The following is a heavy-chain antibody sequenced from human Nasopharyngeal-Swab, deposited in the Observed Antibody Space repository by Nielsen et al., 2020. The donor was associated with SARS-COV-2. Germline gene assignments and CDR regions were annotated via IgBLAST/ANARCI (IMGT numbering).Heavy chain of an antibody. J-gene: IGHJ5*02. V-gene: IGHV1-2*06. Sequence: ASVKVSCKASGYTFTGYYMHWVRQAPGQGLEWMGRINPNSGSTNYAQKFQGRVTMTRDTSISTAYMELRRLRSDDTAVYYCAREPRYSYGLFDPWGQGTLVTVSS. D-gene: IGHD5-18*01. CDR1: GYTFTGYY. CDR3: AREPRYSYGLFDP. CDR2: INPNSGST.